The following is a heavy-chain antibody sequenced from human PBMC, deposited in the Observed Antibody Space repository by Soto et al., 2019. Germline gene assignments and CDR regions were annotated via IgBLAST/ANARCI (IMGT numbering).Heavy chain of an antibody. CDR1: GFTFDDYG. Sequence: GGSLRLSCAASGFTFDDYGMSWVRQAPGKGLEWVSGINWNGGSTGYADSVKGRFTISRDNAKSSLYLQMNSLRAEDTALYYCARGHGTYYYDSSGYRDAFDIWGQGTMVTVSS. CDR3: ARGHGTYYYDSSGYRDAFDI. D-gene: IGHD3-22*01. V-gene: IGHV3-20*04. J-gene: IGHJ3*02. CDR2: INWNGGST.